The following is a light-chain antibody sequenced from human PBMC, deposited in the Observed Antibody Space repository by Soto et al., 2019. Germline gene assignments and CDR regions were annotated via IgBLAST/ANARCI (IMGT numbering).Light chain of an antibody. J-gene: IGLJ1*01. CDR3: SSFTTRITCV. V-gene: IGLV2-14*01. CDR1: SSDVGAYNY. Sequence: QSVLTQPASVSGSPGQSITISCTGTSSDVGAYNYVSWYQQLPGKAPKLIIYEVTNRPSGVSNRFSGSKPGNTASLTISGVQAEDEADYYCSSFTTRITCVFGTGTKVTVL. CDR2: EVT.